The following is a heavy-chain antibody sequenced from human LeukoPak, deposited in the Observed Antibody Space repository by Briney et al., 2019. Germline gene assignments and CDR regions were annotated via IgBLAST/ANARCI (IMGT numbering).Heavy chain of an antibody. V-gene: IGHV3-21*01. CDR2: ISSSSSYI. CDR3: ARPSDDCSGGSCYLQIAFDI. CDR1: GFTFSSYS. D-gene: IGHD2-15*01. J-gene: IGHJ3*02. Sequence: GGSLRLSCAASGFTFSSYSMNWVRQAPGKGLEWVSSISSSSSYIYYADSVKGRFTISRDNAKDSLYLQMNSLRAEDTAVYYCARPSDDCSGGSCYLQIAFDIWGQGTMVTVSS.